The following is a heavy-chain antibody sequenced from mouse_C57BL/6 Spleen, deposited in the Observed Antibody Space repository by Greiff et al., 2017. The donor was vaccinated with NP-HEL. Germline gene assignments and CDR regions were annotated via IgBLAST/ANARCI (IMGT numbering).Heavy chain of an antibody. CDR3: ALGYYGGNYFDY. CDR2: INPNNGGT. V-gene: IGHV1-22*01. CDR1: GYTFTDYN. Sequence: EVKLQESGPELVKPGASVKMSCKASGYTFTDYNMHWVKQSHGKSLEWIGYINPNNGGTSYNQKFKGKATLTVNKSSSTAYMELRSLTSEDSAVYYCALGYYGGNYFDYWGQGTTLTVSS. D-gene: IGHD1-2*01. J-gene: IGHJ2*01.